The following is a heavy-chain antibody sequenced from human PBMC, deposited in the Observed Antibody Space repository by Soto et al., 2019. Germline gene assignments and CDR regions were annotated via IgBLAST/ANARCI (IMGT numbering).Heavy chain of an antibody. CDR1: GYTFTSYD. CDR2: MNPNSGNT. J-gene: IGHJ6*03. Sequence: ASVKVSCKASGYTFTSYDINWVRQATGQGLEWMGWMNPNSGNTGYAQKFQGRVTMTRNTSISTAYMELSSLRSEDTAVYYCARGRVNGSGLYYYYYMDVWGKGTTVTVS. CDR3: ARGRVNGSGLYYYYYMDV. D-gene: IGHD3-10*01. V-gene: IGHV1-8*01.